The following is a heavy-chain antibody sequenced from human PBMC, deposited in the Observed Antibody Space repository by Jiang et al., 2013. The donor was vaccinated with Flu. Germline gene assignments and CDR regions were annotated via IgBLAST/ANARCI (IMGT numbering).Heavy chain of an antibody. CDR3: ARDWRSRYFDY. V-gene: IGHV3-30*04. Sequence: PGRSLRLSCAASGFTFSSYAMHWVRQAPGKGLEWVAVISYDGSNKYYADSVKGRFTISRDNSKNTLYLQMNSLRAEDTAVYYCARDWRSRYFDYWGQGTLVTVSS. J-gene: IGHJ4*02. D-gene: IGHD3-3*01. CDR2: ISYDGSNK. CDR1: GFTFSSYA.